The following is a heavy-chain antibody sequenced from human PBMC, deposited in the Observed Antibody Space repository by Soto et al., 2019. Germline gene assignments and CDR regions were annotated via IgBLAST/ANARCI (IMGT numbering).Heavy chain of an antibody. Sequence: EVVLVESGGGLVQPGGSLRLSCAASGFSLIPYWMSWVRQAPGKGLEWVSNIKQDGSERNYVNSVKGRFTISRDNAKNSVYLEMNSLRAEDTGVYYWVRGGIHYYDNSFDYWGQGTLVTVSS. CDR3: VRGGIHYYDNSFDY. D-gene: IGHD3-22*01. V-gene: IGHV3-7*03. CDR2: IKQDGSER. CDR1: GFSLIPYW. J-gene: IGHJ4*02.